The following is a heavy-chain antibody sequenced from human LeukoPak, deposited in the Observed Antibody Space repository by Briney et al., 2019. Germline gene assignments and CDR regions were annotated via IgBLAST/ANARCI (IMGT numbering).Heavy chain of an antibody. CDR1: GYTFTGYY. Sequence: ASVEVSCKASGYTFTGYYMHWVRQAPGHGLEWMGRIIPSGGATTYAQKFQGRVTMTSDTSTTTVYMELSSLRSEDTAIYYCARDAYGSDYWGQGTLVTVSS. D-gene: IGHD3-10*01. J-gene: IGHJ4*02. CDR2: IIPSGGAT. V-gene: IGHV1-46*01. CDR3: ARDAYGSDY.